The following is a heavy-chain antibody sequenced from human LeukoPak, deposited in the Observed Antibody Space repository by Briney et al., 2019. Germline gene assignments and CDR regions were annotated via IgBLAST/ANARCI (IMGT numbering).Heavy chain of an antibody. Sequence: PGGSLRLSCAASGFTFSSYWMSWVRQAQGKGLEWVANIKQHGSETYYADSVRGRFTVSRDNAKSSMYLQMNSLRAEDTAVYFCARYGSGSKYRDPFDSWGQGTLVIVSS. CDR2: IKQHGSET. V-gene: IGHV3-7*01. CDR3: ARYGSGSKYRDPFDS. D-gene: IGHD3-10*01. J-gene: IGHJ5*01. CDR1: GFTFSSYW.